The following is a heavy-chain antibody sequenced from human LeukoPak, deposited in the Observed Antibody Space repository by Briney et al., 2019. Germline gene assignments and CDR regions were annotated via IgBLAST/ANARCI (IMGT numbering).Heavy chain of an antibody. J-gene: IGHJ4*02. V-gene: IGHV3-23*01. CDR2: ISGSGGST. Sequence: PGGSLRLSCAASGFTFSNYAMSWVRQAPGKGLKWVSGISGSGGSTYYADSVKGRSTISRDNSKNTLYLQMNSLTDEDTAVYYCAKKWGVGTTTLDYFDYWGQGTLVTVSS. CDR3: AKKWGVGTTTLDYFDY. CDR1: GFTFSNYA. D-gene: IGHD1-26*01.